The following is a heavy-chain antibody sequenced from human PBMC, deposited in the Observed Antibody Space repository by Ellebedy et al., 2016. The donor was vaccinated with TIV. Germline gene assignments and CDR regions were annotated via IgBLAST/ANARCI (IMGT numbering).Heavy chain of an antibody. D-gene: IGHD1-26*01. CDR1: GFTFSTYW. J-gene: IGHJ4*02. CDR3: ARSRVGATTGLDY. Sequence: GESLKISCAASGFTFSTYWMHWVRQVPGRGLVWVSRIVTDGSTTSYADSVRGRFTVTRDNAKNTLYLQMNTLRAEDTAVYYCARSRVGATTGLDYWGQGTLVTVSS. V-gene: IGHV3-74*01. CDR2: IVTDGSTT.